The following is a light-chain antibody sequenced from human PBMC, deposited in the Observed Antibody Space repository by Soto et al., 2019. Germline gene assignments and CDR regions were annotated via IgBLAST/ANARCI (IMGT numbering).Light chain of an antibody. CDR3: QQYET. Sequence: DIQMTQSPSTLSASVGDRVTITCRASQSISSWLAWYQQKPGKAPKLLIYKASSLESGVPSRFSGGGSGTEFTLTISSLQPDDFATYYCQQYETFGQGTKVEIK. CDR2: KAS. CDR1: QSISSW. J-gene: IGKJ1*01. V-gene: IGKV1-5*03.